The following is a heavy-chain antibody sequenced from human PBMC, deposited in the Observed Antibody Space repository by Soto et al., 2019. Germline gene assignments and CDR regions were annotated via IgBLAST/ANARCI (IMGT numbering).Heavy chain of an antibody. CDR3: GKDIDDYYGSGRIDY. CDR2: ISWNSGTI. J-gene: IGHJ4*02. D-gene: IGHD3-10*01. CDR1: GFTFDEYA. V-gene: IGHV3-9*01. Sequence: EVQLVESGGGLVQAGRSLRVSCAASGFTFDEYAMHWVRQAPGKGLEWVSGISWNSGTIHYADSVRGRFTVSRDNARNSLYLQMNSLRDEDTAFYYCGKDIDDYYGSGRIDYWGQGTPVTVSS.